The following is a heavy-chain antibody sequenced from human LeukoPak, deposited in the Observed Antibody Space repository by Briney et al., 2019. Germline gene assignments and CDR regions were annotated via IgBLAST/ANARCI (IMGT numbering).Heavy chain of an antibody. D-gene: IGHD2-2*02. V-gene: IGHV3-23*01. Sequence: GGSLRRSCAASGFTFSVYAMSWVRQAPGKGLEWVSGISGSSSHTKDADFVRGRFTIYRDNSRNTLFLQLNSLTAEDTAVYYCAKEHDYTNAAPEWGFDSWGQGSLVIVSS. CDR3: AKEHDYTNAAPEWGFDS. J-gene: IGHJ4*02. CDR1: GFTFSVYA. CDR2: ISGSSSHT.